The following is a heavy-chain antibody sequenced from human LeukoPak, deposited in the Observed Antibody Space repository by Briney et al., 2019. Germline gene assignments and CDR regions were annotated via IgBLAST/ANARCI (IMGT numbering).Heavy chain of an antibody. CDR1: GYTFTAYY. D-gene: IGHD6-19*01. J-gene: IGHJ4*02. CDR3: ARDFPSSGWYHPFDY. Sequence: WASVKVSCKASGYTFTAYYMHWVRPAPGQGLEWMEWINPNNGGTNYAQKFQGRVTMTRDTSISTVYMELSRLRSDDTAVYYCARDFPSSGWYHPFDYWGQGILVTVSS. CDR2: INPNNGGT. V-gene: IGHV1-2*02.